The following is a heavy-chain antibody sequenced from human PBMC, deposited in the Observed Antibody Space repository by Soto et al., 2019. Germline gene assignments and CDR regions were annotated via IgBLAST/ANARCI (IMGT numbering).Heavy chain of an antibody. V-gene: IGHV1-46*03. J-gene: IGHJ4*01. D-gene: IGHD1-26*01. CDR2: INPGDGST. Sequence: ASVKVSCKASEYTFATYYIHWVRQAPGQGLEWMAVINPGDGSTTYAQKFQGRLTMTRDTSTSTVYMDLGSLTSEDTAVYFCTRDLGGIYFDFWG. CDR1: EYTFATYY. CDR3: TRDLGGIYFDF.